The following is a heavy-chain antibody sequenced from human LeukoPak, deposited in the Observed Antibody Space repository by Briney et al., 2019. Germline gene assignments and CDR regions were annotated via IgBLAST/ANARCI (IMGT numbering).Heavy chain of an antibody. V-gene: IGHV3-7*03. CDR3: ARNNDMDV. Sequence: PGSSLRLSCAASGFILSNHWMTWVRQAPGKGPEWVANMNKDGSGKYYVDSVKGRFTISRDTAKNSLYLQMNNLRVEDTALYYCARNNDMDVWGQGTTVVVSS. CDR1: GFILSNHW. J-gene: IGHJ6*02. CDR2: MNKDGSGK. D-gene: IGHD1/OR15-1a*01.